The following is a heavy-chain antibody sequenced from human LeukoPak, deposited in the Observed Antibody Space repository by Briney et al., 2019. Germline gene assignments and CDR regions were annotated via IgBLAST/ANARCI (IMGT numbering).Heavy chain of an antibody. D-gene: IGHD6-13*01. CDR1: GYTLTELS. Sequence: ASVKVSCKVSGYTLTELSMHWVRQAPGKGLEWMGGFDPEDGETIYAQKFQGRVTMTEDTSTDTAYMELSSLRSEDTAVYYCATGPGGSWYFDYWGQGTLVTVSS. CDR3: ATGPGGSWYFDY. J-gene: IGHJ4*02. V-gene: IGHV1-24*01. CDR2: FDPEDGET.